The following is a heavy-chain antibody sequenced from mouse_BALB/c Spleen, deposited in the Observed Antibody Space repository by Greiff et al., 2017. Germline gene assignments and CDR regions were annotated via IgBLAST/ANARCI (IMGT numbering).Heavy chain of an antibody. CDR3: TRKSLTGMGVDY. V-gene: IGHV1-69*02. CDR2: IYPSDSYT. J-gene: IGHJ2*01. D-gene: IGHD4-1*01. CDR1: GYTFTSYW. Sequence: QVQLQQPGAELVRPGASVKLSCKASGYTFTSYWINWVKQRPGQGLEWIGNIYPSDSYTNYNQKFKDKATLTVDKSSSTAYMQLSSPTSEDSAVYYCTRKSLTGMGVDYWGQGTTLTVSS.